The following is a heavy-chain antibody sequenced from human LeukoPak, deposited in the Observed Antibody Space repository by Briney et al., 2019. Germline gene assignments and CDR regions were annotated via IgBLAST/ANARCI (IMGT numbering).Heavy chain of an antibody. CDR1: GDSISSGGYY. V-gene: IGHV4-30-2*01. CDR2: IYHSGST. J-gene: IGHJ4*02. CDR3: ARHNEALAARGRLGY. D-gene: IGHD6-6*01. Sequence: PSQTLSLTCTVSGDSISSGGYYWSWIRQPPGKGLEWIGYIYHSGSTYYNPSLKSRVTISVDRSKNQFSLKLSSVTAADTAVYYCARHNEALAARGRLGYWGQGTLVTVSS.